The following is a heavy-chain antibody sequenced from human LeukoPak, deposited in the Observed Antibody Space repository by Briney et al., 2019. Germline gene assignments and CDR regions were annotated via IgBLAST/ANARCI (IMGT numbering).Heavy chain of an antibody. D-gene: IGHD3-9*01. CDR2: ISGSGGST. Sequence: SGGSLRLSCAASGLTASSNYMSWVRQAPGKGLEWVSIISGSGGSTSYADSVKGRFTISRDNSKNTLYLQMNSLRAEDTALYYCAKPYSGTILTGWFDPWGQGTLVTVSS. CDR3: AKPYSGTILTGWFDP. J-gene: IGHJ5*02. CDR1: GLTASSNY. V-gene: IGHV3-23*01.